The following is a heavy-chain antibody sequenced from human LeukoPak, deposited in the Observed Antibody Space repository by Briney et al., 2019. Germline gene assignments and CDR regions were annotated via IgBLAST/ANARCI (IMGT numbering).Heavy chain of an antibody. Sequence: SETLSLTCTISGGSISTYYWSWIRQPPGKGPEWIGYIYYTGSTNYNPSLKSRVTFSVDTSKNHFSLKLISVTAADTAVYYCARREDFWYFDLWGRGTLVTVSS. CDR2: IYYTGST. V-gene: IGHV4-59*08. J-gene: IGHJ2*01. CDR1: GGSISTYY. CDR3: ARREDFWYFDL.